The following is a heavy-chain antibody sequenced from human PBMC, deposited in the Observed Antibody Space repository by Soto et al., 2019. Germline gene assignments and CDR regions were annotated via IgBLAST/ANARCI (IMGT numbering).Heavy chain of an antibody. V-gene: IGHV1-18*01. CDR3: ARDRQLYRPGWFDP. D-gene: IGHD1-1*01. J-gene: IGHJ5*02. CDR1: GYTFNAFG. Sequence: QVQLVQSAAEVKKPGASVKVSCQASGYTFNAFGISWVRQAPGHGLEWMGWISAYNGNTNYAQKFQDRVTMTTDTSTSTAYMELRSLKSDDAAVYYCARDRQLYRPGWFDPWGQGTLVTVSS. CDR2: ISAYNGNT.